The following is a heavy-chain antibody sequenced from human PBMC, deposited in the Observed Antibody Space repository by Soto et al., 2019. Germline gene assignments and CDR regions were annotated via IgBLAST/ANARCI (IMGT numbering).Heavy chain of an antibody. V-gene: IGHV3-21*01. CDR1: GFTFSSYS. D-gene: IGHD3-10*01. J-gene: IGHJ6*02. Sequence: GGSLRLSCAASGFTFSSYSMNWVRQAPGKGLEWVSSISSSSSYIYYADSVKGRFTISRDNAKNSLYLQMNSLRAEDTAVYYCARDRDPMIPYYYYGMDVWGQGTTVTVSS. CDR2: ISSSSSYI. CDR3: ARDRDPMIPYYYYGMDV.